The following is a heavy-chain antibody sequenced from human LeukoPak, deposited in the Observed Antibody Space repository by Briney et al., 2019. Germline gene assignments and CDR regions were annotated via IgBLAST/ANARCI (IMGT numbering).Heavy chain of an antibody. J-gene: IGHJ3*02. V-gene: IGHV4-39*01. D-gene: IGHD2-2*01. CDR1: GGSISSSSYY. Sequence: SETLSLTCTVSGGSISSSSYYWGWIRQPPGKGLEWIGSIYYSGSTYYNPSLKSRVTISVDTSKNQFSLKLSSVTAADTAVYYCARGVVVVVPAAGGTAFDIWGQGQWSPSLQ. CDR2: IYYSGST. CDR3: ARGVVVVVPAAGGTAFDI.